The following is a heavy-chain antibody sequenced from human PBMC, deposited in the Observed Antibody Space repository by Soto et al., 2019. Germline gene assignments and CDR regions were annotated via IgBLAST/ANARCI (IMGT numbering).Heavy chain of an antibody. CDR2: IGYDGSLE. CDR3: AREHYDSSGYYRIDS. J-gene: IGHJ4*02. D-gene: IGHD3-22*01. Sequence: QVQLVESGGGVAQPGRSLRVSCAASGFTFRGYAMHWVRQAPGKGLEWVAIIGYDGSLESYAESVKGRFTISRDNSNNTLFLLMNSLRPEDTAVYYCAREHYDSSGYYRIDSWGQGTLVTVSS. CDR1: GFTFRGYA. V-gene: IGHV3-30-3*01.